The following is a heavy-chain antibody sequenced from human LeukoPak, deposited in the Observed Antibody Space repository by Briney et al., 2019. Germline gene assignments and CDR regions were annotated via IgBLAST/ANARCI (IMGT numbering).Heavy chain of an antibody. CDR1: GGSFSGYY. D-gene: IGHD2-2*01. J-gene: IGHJ4*02. V-gene: IGHV4-34*01. Sequence: SETLSLTCAVYGGSFSGYYWSWIRQPPGRGLEWIGEINHSGSTNYNPSLKSRVTISVDTSKNQFSLKLSSVTAADTAVYYCAGIAALHCSSTSCYEGGDYWGQGTLVTVSS. CDR3: AGIAALHCSSTSCYEGGDY. CDR2: INHSGST.